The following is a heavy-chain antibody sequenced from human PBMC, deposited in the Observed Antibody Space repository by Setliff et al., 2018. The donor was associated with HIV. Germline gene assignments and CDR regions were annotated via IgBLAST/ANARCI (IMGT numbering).Heavy chain of an antibody. V-gene: IGHV3-11*01. Sequence: GVSLRLSCVASGFTFSDYYMTWIRQAPGQGLEWVSYISTSSATKYYADSVKGRFTISRDNAKNSLYLQMNSVRADDTAVYYCARAALRYCTSTSCPRVDAFDIWGQGTMVT. CDR3: ARAALRYCTSTSCPRVDAFDI. CDR2: ISTSSATK. CDR1: GFTFSDYY. J-gene: IGHJ3*02. D-gene: IGHD2-2*01.